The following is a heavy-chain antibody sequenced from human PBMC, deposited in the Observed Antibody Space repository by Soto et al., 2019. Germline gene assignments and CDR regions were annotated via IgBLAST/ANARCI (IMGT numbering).Heavy chain of an antibody. Sequence: SETLSLTCTVSGGSISSGGYYWSWIRQHPGKGLEWIGYIYYSGSTYYNPSLKSRVTISVDTSKNQFSLKLSSVTAADTAVYYCARAPGLWFGEAGLYYYHGLDVWGQGTTVTVSS. CDR1: GGSISSGGYY. CDR3: ARAPGLWFGEAGLYYYHGLDV. CDR2: IYYSGST. V-gene: IGHV4-31*03. J-gene: IGHJ6*02. D-gene: IGHD3-10*01.